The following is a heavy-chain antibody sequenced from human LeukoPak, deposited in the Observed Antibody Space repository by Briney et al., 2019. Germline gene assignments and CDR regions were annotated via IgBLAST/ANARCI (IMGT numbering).Heavy chain of an antibody. CDR1: GFTFSSYA. CDR2: ISGSGGST. V-gene: IGHV3-23*01. Sequence: GGSLRHSCAASGFTFSSYAMSWVRQAPGKGLEWVSAISGSGGSTYYADSVKGRFTISRDNSKNTLILQMDSLRADDTAIYYCAKILASGSGSYWGQGTLVLVSS. J-gene: IGHJ4*02. CDR3: AKILASGSGSY. D-gene: IGHD3-10*01.